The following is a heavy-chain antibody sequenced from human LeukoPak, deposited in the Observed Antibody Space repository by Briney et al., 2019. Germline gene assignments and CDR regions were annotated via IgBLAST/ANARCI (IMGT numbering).Heavy chain of an antibody. V-gene: IGHV4-34*01. J-gene: IGHJ4*02. D-gene: IGHD2-2*02. CDR2: INHSGST. Sequence: SETLSLTCAVYGGSFSGYYWSWIRQPPGKGLEWIGEINHSGSTNYNPSLKSRVTISVDTSKNQFSLKLSSVTAADTAVYYCARDPYCSSTSCYTGNFDYWGQGTLVTVSS. CDR3: ARDPYCSSTSCYTGNFDY. CDR1: GGSFSGYY.